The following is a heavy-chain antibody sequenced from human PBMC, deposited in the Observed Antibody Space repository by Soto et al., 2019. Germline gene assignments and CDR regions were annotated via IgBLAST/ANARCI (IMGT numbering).Heavy chain of an antibody. CDR2: ISGSGGST. V-gene: IGHV3-23*01. J-gene: IGHJ4*02. CDR3: AKQSGSVYYDFWSGRYYFDY. CDR1: GFTFSSYA. Sequence: GGSLSLSCAASGFTFSSYAMSWVRQAPGKGLEWVSAISGSGGSTYYADSVKGRFTISRDNSKNTLYLQMNSLRAEDTAVYYCAKQSGSVYYDFWSGRYYFDYWGQGTLVTVSS. D-gene: IGHD3-3*01.